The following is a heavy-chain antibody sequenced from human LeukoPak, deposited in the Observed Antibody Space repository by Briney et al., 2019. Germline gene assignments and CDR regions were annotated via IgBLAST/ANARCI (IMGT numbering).Heavy chain of an antibody. D-gene: IGHD5-24*01. Sequence: PSETLSLTCAVYGGSFSGYYWSWIRQPPGKGLEWIGEINHSGSTNYNPSLKSRVTISVDTSKNQFSLKLSSVTAADTAVYYCARGPPRKMATLRGDSDYWGQGTLVTVSS. CDR3: ARGPPRKMATLRGDSDY. CDR2: INHSGST. V-gene: IGHV4-34*01. J-gene: IGHJ4*02. CDR1: GGSFSGYY.